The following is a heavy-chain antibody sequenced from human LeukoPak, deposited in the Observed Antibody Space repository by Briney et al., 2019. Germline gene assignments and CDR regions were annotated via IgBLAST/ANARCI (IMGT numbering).Heavy chain of an antibody. CDR3: TRDSGTTGEVNFDP. J-gene: IGHJ5*02. V-gene: IGHV4-4*07. CDR2: IYGGGTI. D-gene: IGHD3-10*01. Sequence: SETLSLTCAVSGGSIIKYYWRWVRRPAGKGLELIGRIYGGGTITYNPSLKSRLTMSVDTSNNQFSLRLTSVTAADTALYYCTRDSGTTGEVNFDPWGQGTLVSVCS. CDR1: GGSIIKYY.